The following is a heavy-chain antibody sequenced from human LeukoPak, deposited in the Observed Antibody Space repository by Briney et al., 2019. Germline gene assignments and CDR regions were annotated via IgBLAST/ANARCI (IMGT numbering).Heavy chain of an antibody. CDR1: GYSISSGYY. CDR2: IHNSGST. CDR3: ARSSSSWSWFHR. J-gene: IGHJ5*02. D-gene: IGHD6-13*01. Sequence: PSETLSLTCAVSGYSISSGYYWGWIWQPPGKGLEWIGSIHNSGSTYYKPPLKSRVTISVDTSKNQFSLKVRSVPAADTAVCYCARSSSSWSWFHRWGQGTLVTVCS. V-gene: IGHV4-38-2*01.